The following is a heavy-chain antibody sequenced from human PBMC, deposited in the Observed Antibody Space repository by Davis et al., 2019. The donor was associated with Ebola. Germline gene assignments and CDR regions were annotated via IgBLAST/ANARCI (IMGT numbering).Heavy chain of an antibody. V-gene: IGHV4-39*01. J-gene: IGHJ4*02. Sequence: SETLSLTCTVSGGSISSSSYYWGWIRQPPGKGLEWIGSIYYSGSTYYNPSLKSRVTISVDTSKNQFSLKLSSVTAADTAVYYCARHRSRGQAVADYWGQGTLVTVSS. CDR1: GGSISSSSYY. D-gene: IGHD6-19*01. CDR2: IYYSGST. CDR3: ARHRSRGQAVADY.